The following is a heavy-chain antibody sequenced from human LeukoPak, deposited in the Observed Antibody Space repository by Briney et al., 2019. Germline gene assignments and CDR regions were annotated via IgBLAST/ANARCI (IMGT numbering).Heavy chain of an antibody. Sequence: SVKASCKPSGDTFSSYSINWVRQAPGQGLEWMGRIIPILGTTNYAQRFQGRVTIIADKSTTTAYMELTSLRSEDTAVYYCARDRASAAAGTPVSSYYFDYWGQGTLVTVSS. CDR2: IIPILGTT. V-gene: IGHV1-69*08. CDR3: ARDRASAAAGTPVSSYYFDY. CDR1: GDTFSSYS. D-gene: IGHD6-13*01. J-gene: IGHJ4*02.